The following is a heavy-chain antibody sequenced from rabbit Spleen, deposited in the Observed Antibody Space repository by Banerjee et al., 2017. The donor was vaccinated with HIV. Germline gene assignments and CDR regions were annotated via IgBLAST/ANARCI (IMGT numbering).Heavy chain of an antibody. CDR3: ARDLPTVVGWKLSL. CDR1: GFDLSNYG. D-gene: IGHD1-1*01. CDR2: IDPVFGIT. J-gene: IGHJ4*01. V-gene: IGHV1S47*01. Sequence: QEQLKETGGGLVQPGGSLKLSCKASGFDLSNYGVSWVRQAPGKGLEWIGYIDPVFGITYYASWVNGRFSISRENAQNTVFLQMTSLTAADTATYFCARDLPTVVGWKLSLWGPGTLVTVS.